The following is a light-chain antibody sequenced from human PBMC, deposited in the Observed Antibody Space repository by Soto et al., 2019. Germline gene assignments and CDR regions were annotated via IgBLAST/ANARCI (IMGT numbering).Light chain of an antibody. CDR2: GAS. CDR3: QQYGSSPRIT. CDR1: QSLSSSY. J-gene: IGKJ5*01. V-gene: IGKV3-20*01. Sequence: EIVLTQSPGTLSLSPGERATLSCRASQSLSSSYLAWYQQKTGQAPRLLIYGASSRATGNQDRFSGSGSGTDFTLTITRLEPEDFAVYYCQQYGSSPRITFGQGTRLEIK.